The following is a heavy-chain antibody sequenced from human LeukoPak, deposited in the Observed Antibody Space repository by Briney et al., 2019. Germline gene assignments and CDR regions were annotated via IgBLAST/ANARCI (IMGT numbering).Heavy chain of an antibody. V-gene: IGHV4-4*07. J-gene: IGHJ6*02. Sequence: SETLSLTCTVSGGSITGYYWTWIRQPAGKGLEWIGRIYSGGSTNYNPPLKSRVTMSVDTSKNQFSLKLSSVTAADTAVYYCSTGRDADSARGYYDMDVWGQGTTVTVSS. CDR2: IYSGGST. D-gene: IGHD5-24*01. CDR3: STGRDADSARGYYDMDV. CDR1: GGSITGYY.